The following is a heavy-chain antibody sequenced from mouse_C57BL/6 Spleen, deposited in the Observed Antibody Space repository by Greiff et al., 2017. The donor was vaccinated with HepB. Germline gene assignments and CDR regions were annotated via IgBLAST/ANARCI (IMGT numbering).Heavy chain of an antibody. J-gene: IGHJ3*01. D-gene: IGHD1-1*01. CDR1: GYTFTSYW. CDR3: ARSDDGSSFAY. CDR2: IDPSDSYT. Sequence: VQLQQSGAELVMPGASVKLSCKASGYTFTSYWMHWVKQRPGQGLEWIGEIDPSDSYTNYNQKFKGKSTLTVDKSSSTAYMQLSSLTSEDSAVYYCARSDDGSSFAYWGQGTLVTVSA. V-gene: IGHV1-69*01.